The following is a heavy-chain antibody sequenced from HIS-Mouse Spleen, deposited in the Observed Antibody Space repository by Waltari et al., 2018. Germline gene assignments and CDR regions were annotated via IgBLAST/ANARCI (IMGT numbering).Heavy chain of an antibody. V-gene: IGHV3-7*01. CDR1: GFIFRSYG. CDR2: IKQDGSEK. D-gene: IGHD5-12*01. J-gene: IGHJ5*02. Sequence: EVQLVESGGGLVQPGGSLRLSCAASGFIFRSYGMSWVRQAPGKGLAWGANIKQDGSEKYYVDSVKGRFTISRDNAKNSLYLQMNSLRAEDTAVYYCARERRGPGWFDPWGQGTLVTVSS. CDR3: ARERRGPGWFDP.